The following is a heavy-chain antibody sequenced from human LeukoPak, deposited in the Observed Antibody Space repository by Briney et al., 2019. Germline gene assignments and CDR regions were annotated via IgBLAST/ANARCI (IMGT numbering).Heavy chain of an antibody. CDR1: GYSFSNYD. J-gene: IGHJ4*02. CDR2: MNPNSGNT. V-gene: IGHV1-8*01. D-gene: IGHD3-10*01. CDR3: ARVQRVKFPLKYYFDY. Sequence: ASVKVSCKASGYSFSNYDINWVRLRQATGQGPEWMGWMNPNSGNTVYAQKFQGRVTMTRSTSINTAYMELSSLRSDDTAVYYCARVQRVKFPLKYYFDYWGQGTLVTVSS.